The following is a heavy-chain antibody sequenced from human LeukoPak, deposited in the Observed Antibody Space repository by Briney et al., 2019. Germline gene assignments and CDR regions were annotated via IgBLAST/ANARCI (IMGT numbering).Heavy chain of an antibody. Sequence: GGSLRLSCAASGFTFSSYAMSWVRQAPGKGLEWVSAISGSGVSTYYADSVKGRFTIARDNSKNTLYLQMNSLRAEDTAVYYCAKDPNTAMVPDFDYWGQGTLVTVSS. J-gene: IGHJ4*02. CDR1: GFTFSSYA. CDR3: AKDPNTAMVPDFDY. V-gene: IGHV3-23*01. CDR2: ISGSGVST. D-gene: IGHD5-18*01.